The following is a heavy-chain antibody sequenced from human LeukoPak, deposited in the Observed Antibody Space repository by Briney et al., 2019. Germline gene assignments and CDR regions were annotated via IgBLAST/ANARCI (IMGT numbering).Heavy chain of an antibody. D-gene: IGHD3-16*01. V-gene: IGHV1-2*06. CDR3: ARDLGEWSYYFDY. Sequence: GALLKVSCKASGSPFTGYYMHWVRQAAGHGLEWMGRINPNSGGTNYEQTFQGRVITTRATSISTAYMELSRLRSDDTAVYYCARDLGEWSYYFDYWGQGTLVTVSS. J-gene: IGHJ4*02. CDR1: GSPFTGYY. CDR2: INPNSGGT.